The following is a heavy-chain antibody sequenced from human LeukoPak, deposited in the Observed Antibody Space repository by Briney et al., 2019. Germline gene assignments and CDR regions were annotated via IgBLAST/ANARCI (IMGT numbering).Heavy chain of an antibody. CDR3: ARGAGYYGSGSYYDYYYYMDV. Sequence: PSETLSLTCAVYGGSFNDYYWNWIRQPPGKGLEWIGEINLRGSTTYNPSLKSRVTISLDESKNQFSLKLSSVTAADTAVYFCARGAGYYGSGSYYDYYYYMDVWGKGTTVTISS. J-gene: IGHJ6*03. V-gene: IGHV4-34*01. D-gene: IGHD3-10*01. CDR2: INLRGST. CDR1: GGSFNDYY.